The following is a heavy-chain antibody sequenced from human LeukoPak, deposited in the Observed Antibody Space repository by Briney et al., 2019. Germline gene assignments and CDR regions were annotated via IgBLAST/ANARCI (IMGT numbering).Heavy chain of an antibody. Sequence: SETLSLTCTVSGGSISSYYWSWIRQPPGKGLEWIEYIYTSGSTNYNPSLKSRVTISVDTSKNQFSLKLSSVTAADTAVYYCARHGRWFDPWGQGTLVTVSS. V-gene: IGHV4-4*09. CDR3: ARHGRWFDP. CDR2: IYTSGST. J-gene: IGHJ5*02. CDR1: GGSISSYY.